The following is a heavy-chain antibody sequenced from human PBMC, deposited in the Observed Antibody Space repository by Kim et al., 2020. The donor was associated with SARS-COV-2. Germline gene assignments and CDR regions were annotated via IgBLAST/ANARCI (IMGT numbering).Heavy chain of an antibody. CDR2: INDDGSGP. V-gene: IGHV3-74*01. J-gene: IGHJ4*02. CDR3: ARGVEIN. CDR1: GFTFSSYR. Sequence: GVSLRLSCAASGFTFSSYRMHWVRQAPGQGLVWVSCINDDGSGPSFADSVKGRFTISRDNAKNTLYLQMNSLRAEDTAVYYCARGVEINWGQGTLVTVSS.